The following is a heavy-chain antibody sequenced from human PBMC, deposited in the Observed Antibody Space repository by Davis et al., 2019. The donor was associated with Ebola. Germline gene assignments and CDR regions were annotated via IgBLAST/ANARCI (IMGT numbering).Heavy chain of an antibody. V-gene: IGHV3-7*01. CDR3: ARGGMDV. Sequence: GESLKISCAASGFTFSSYWMSWVRQAPGKGLEWVANIKHDGSENYYVDSVKGRFTISRDNAKNSLYLQMNSLRAEDTAVYCCARGGMDVWGQGTTVTVSS. CDR1: GFTFSSYW. CDR2: IKHDGSEN. J-gene: IGHJ6*02.